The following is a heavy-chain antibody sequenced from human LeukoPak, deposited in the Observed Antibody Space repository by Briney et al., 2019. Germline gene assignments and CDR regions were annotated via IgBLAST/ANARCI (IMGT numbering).Heavy chain of an antibody. J-gene: IGHJ4*02. V-gene: IGHV3-7*03. CDR2: IRPDGSEK. D-gene: IGHD3-3*01. CDR3: ATEEWYRFDY. Sequence: GGSLRLSCAASGFTFSNAWMSWVRQAPGKGLEWVATIRPDGSEKYYVDSVKGRFTISRDNAKNSLYLQMNSLRAEDTAVYYCATEEWYRFDYWGQGTLVTVSS. CDR1: GFTFSNAW.